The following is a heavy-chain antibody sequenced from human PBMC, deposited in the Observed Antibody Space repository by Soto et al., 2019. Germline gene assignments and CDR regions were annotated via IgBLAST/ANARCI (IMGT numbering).Heavy chain of an antibody. D-gene: IGHD3-10*01. CDR3: AKDDMVRGVIAVNYGMDV. V-gene: IGHV3-43D*04. CDR2: ISWDGGST. J-gene: IGHJ6*02. CDR1: GFTFDDYA. Sequence: GGSLRLSCAASGFTFDDYAMHWVRQAPGKGLEWVSLISWDGGSTYYADSVKGRFTISRDNSKNSLYLQMNSLRAEDTALYYCAKDDMVRGVIAVNYGMDVWGQGTTVTVSS.